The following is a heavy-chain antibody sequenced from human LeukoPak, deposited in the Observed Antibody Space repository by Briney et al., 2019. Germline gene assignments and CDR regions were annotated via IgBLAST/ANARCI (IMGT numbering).Heavy chain of an antibody. CDR3: ARDLPDEKGSYYETDY. CDR1: GFTFSSYA. J-gene: IGHJ4*02. Sequence: GGSLRLSCAASGFTFSSYAMHWVRQAPGKGLEWVAVISYDGSNKYYADSVKGRFTISRDNSKNTLYLLMNSLRAEDTAVYYCARDLPDEKGSYYETDYWGQGTLVTVSS. V-gene: IGHV3-30-3*01. D-gene: IGHD1-26*01. CDR2: ISYDGSNK.